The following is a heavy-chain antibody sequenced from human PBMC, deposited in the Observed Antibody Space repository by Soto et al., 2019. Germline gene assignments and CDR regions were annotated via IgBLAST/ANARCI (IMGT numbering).Heavy chain of an antibody. Sequence: QVQLQESGPGLVKPSQTLSLTCTVSGGSISSGDYYWSWIRQPPGKGLEWIGYIYYSGSTYYNPSLKSRVTISVDTSKTQFSLKLSSVTAADTAVYYCARVDRVVVVAATEWFVPWGQGTLVTVSS. V-gene: IGHV4-30-4*01. J-gene: IGHJ5*02. D-gene: IGHD2-15*01. CDR2: IYYSGST. CDR1: GGSISSGDYY. CDR3: ARVDRVVVVAATEWFVP.